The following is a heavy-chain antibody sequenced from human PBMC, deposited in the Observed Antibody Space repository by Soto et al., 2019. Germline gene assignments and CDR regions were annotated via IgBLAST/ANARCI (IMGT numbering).Heavy chain of an antibody. CDR3: ARGVFDSGNHYPGPSAFEI. CDR2: TIPVFNAP. J-gene: IGHJ3*02. V-gene: IGHV1-69*06. CDR1: GGSLSDHG. D-gene: IGHD3-10*01. Sequence: QVQLEQSGAEVKKHGSSVKVSCKASGGSLSDHGVAWLRQATGQGLEWMVGTIPVFNAPKYAPKFQGRLTIAADKSTNIAYMELSSLRSEDKALYFCARGVFDSGNHYPGPSAFEIWGQGTMVIVSS.